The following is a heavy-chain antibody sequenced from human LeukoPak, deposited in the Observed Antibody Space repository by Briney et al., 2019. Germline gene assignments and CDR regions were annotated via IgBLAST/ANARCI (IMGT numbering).Heavy chain of an antibody. CDR2: IKPDGSGK. Sequence: GGSLRLSCAASGFTFSSHWMSWVRQAPGKGPEWVAHIKPDGSGKYYVDSMEGRFSISRDNAKNSLFLQMSSLRAEDTAVYYCARPSCSGGTCFDYWGHGVLVTVSS. V-gene: IGHV3-7*03. CDR3: ARPSCSGGTCFDY. J-gene: IGHJ4*01. D-gene: IGHD2-15*01. CDR1: GFTFSSHW.